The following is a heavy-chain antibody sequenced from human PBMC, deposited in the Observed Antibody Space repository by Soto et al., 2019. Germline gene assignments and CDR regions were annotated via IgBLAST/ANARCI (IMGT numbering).Heavy chain of an antibody. Sequence: QVQLVESGGGVVQPGRSLRLSCTASGFTFSNFGMHWVRQAPGKGLEWVALMSYDGNIIYYADSVKGRFTISRDNSNNTLYLQRNNLRREDSGVNYCAKGGFIVVEPAATFRCDPWGQGTLVTVSS. V-gene: IGHV3-30*18. CDR1: GFTFSNFG. CDR2: MSYDGNII. CDR3: AKGGFIVVEPAATFRCDP. D-gene: IGHD2-2*01. J-gene: IGHJ5*02.